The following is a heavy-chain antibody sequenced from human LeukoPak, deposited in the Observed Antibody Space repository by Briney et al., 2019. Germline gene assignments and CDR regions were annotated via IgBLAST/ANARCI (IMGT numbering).Heavy chain of an antibody. J-gene: IGHJ5*02. CDR3: ARVWYDILTGYWSRAMNWFDP. V-gene: IGHV4-34*01. CDR1: GGSFSGYY. CDR2: INHSGST. Sequence: PSETLSLTCAVYGGSFSGYYWSWIRQPPGKGLEGMGEINHSGSTNHNPSLKSRVTISVDTSKNQFSLKLSSVTAADTAVYYCARVWYDILTGYWSRAMNWFDPWGQGTLVTVSS. D-gene: IGHD3-9*01.